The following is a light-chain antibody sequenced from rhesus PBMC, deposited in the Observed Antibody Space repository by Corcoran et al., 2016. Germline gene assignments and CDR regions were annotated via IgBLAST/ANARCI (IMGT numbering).Light chain of an antibody. Sequence: DIVLTQSPASLAVSPGQRATFTCRASESVSFFGINLSHWYQQKPGQPPKLLIDQASNKDTGVPARFSGSGSGTEFTLIITPVEADDAADYYCLKSKSSPTFGQGTKVEIK. J-gene: IGKJ1*01. CDR1: ESVSFFGINL. CDR3: LKSKSSPT. V-gene: IGKV7-13*01. CDR2: QAS.